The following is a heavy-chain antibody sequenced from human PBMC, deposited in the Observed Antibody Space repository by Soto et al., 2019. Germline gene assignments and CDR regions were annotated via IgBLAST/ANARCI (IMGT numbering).Heavy chain of an antibody. J-gene: IGHJ6*02. CDR1: GGSISSGGYY. CDR3: ARDLSILHTNHGMDV. Sequence: PSETLSLTCTVSGGSISSGGYYWSWIRQHPGKGLEWIGYIYYSGSTYYNPSLKSRVTISVDTSKNQFSLKLSSVTAADTAVYYCARDLSILHTNHGMDVWGQGTTVTVSS. V-gene: IGHV4-31*03. CDR2: IYYSGST. D-gene: IGHD2-21*01.